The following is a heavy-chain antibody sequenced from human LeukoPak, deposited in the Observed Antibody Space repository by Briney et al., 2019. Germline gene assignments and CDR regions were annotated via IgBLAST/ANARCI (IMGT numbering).Heavy chain of an antibody. D-gene: IGHD6-13*01. CDR1: GFTFSSYG. CDR2: IWYDGSNK. Sequence: GRSLRLSCAASGFTFSSYGMHWVRQAPGKGLEWVAVIWYDGSNKYYADSVKGRFTISRDNSKNTLYLQMNSLRAEDTAVHYCAREQQLVLGATYYFDYWGQGTLVTVSS. CDR3: AREQQLVLGATYYFDY. J-gene: IGHJ4*02. V-gene: IGHV3-33*01.